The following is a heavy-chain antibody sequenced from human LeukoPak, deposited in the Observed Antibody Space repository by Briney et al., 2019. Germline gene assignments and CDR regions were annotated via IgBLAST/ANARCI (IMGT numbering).Heavy chain of an antibody. V-gene: IGHV1-2*02. CDR1: GYTFSDYY. J-gene: IGHJ4*02. Sequence: ASVKVSCKSSGYTFSDYYIHWVRQTPEQGLEWMAWISPHNGGTHYAQKFQGRVTMTLDTPISTVYLELNSPTSDDTAVYYCARDHPGPEFIDYWGQGTLVTVPS. CDR3: ARDHPGPEFIDY. CDR2: ISPHNGGT.